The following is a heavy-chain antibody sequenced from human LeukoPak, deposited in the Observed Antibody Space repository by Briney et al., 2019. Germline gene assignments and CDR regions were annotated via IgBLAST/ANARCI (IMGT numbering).Heavy chain of an antibody. CDR1: GFTFSSYA. Sequence: PGRSLRLSCAAYGFTFSSYAMHWIRQAPGKGLEWVAVISYDGSNKYYADSVKGRFTISRDNSKNTLYLQMNSLRAEDTAVYYCARDTGSGWYQGGLDYWGQGTLVTVSS. CDR2: ISYDGSNK. D-gene: IGHD6-19*01. CDR3: ARDTGSGWYQGGLDY. J-gene: IGHJ4*02. V-gene: IGHV3-30*04.